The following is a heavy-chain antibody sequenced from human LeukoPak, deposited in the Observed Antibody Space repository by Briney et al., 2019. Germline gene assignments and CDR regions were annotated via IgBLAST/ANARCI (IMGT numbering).Heavy chain of an antibody. D-gene: IGHD2-15*01. CDR1: GFTLSTYW. J-gene: IGHJ4*02. CDR3: ARGLRGTRDY. V-gene: IGHV3-74*01. CDR2: INPDGSRT. Sequence: GGSLRLSCAASGFTLSTYWVHWVRHAPGKGLVWVSRINPDGSRTDYADSGKGRFTIARDNTKNTMYLPMNSLRAEDTAVYFCARGLRGTRDYWGQGTLVTVSS.